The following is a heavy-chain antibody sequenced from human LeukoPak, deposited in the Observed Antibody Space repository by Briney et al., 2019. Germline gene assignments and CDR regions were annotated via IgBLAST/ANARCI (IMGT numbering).Heavy chain of an antibody. CDR2: IHTSGSA. CDR1: GGSITSYY. D-gene: IGHD6-6*01. CDR3: AREFSGTSIAARVFDS. V-gene: IGHV4-4*07. J-gene: IGHJ4*02. Sequence: SETLSLTCTVSGGSITSYYWTYIRQPAGKGLEWIGRIHTSGSANYNPSLKSRVTMSVDTSKNQFSLNLSSVTAADTAMYYCAREFSGTSIAARVFDSWGQGTLVTVSS.